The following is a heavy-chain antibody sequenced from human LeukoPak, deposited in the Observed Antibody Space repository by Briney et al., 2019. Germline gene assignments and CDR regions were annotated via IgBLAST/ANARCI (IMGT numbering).Heavy chain of an antibody. D-gene: IGHD3-9*01. V-gene: IGHV4-34*01. CDR2: INHSGST. J-gene: IGHJ1*01. CDR1: GGSFSGYY. CDR3: ARGLRRYFDWSRSEYFQH. Sequence: SETLSLTCAVYGGSFSGYYWSWIRQPPGKGLEWIGEINHSGSTNHNPSLKSRVTISVDTSKNQFSLKLSSVTAADTAVYYCARGLRRYFDWSRSEYFQHWGQGTLVTVSS.